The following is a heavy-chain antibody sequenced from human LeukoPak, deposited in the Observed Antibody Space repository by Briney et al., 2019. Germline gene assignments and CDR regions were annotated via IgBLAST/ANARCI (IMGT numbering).Heavy chain of an antibody. D-gene: IGHD2-2*01. CDR2: ISSGSSYK. CDR3: ATDRGYCSSTSCYSPALNS. Sequence: GGSLRLSCEASGFIFSSYSMNWVRQAPGKGLEWVSSISSGSSYKYYADSAKGRFTISRDKAKNSLYLQMNSLRAEDTAVSFCATDRGYCSSTSCYSPALNSWGQGTLVTVSS. V-gene: IGHV3-21*01. J-gene: IGHJ4*02. CDR1: GFIFSSYS.